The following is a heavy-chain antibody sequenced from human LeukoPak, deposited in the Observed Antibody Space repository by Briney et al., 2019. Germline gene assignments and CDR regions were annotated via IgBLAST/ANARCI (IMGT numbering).Heavy chain of an antibody. Sequence: SETLSLTCTVSGGSISSGGYYWSWIRQHPGKGLEWIGNIYYSGSTYYNPSLKSRVTISVDTSKNQFSLKLSSVTAADTAVYYCAREDVFAGNWFDPWGQGTLVTVSS. J-gene: IGHJ5*02. V-gene: IGHV4-31*03. CDR1: GGSISSGGYY. CDR3: AREDVFAGNWFDP. D-gene: IGHD2-21*01. CDR2: IYYSGST.